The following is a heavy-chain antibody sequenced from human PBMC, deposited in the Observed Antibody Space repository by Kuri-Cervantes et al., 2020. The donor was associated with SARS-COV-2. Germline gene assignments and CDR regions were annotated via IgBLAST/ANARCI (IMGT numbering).Heavy chain of an antibody. J-gene: IGHJ4*02. CDR2: ISSSSSYI. Sequence: ESLKISCAASGFTFSSYSMNWVRQAPGKGLEWVSSISSSSSYIYYADSVKGRFTISRDNAKNSLYLQMNSLRAEDTALYYCAKATKTYYDFWSGYPGPDYWGQGTLVTVSS. CDR3: AKATKTYYDFWSGYPGPDY. CDR1: GFTFSSYS. V-gene: IGHV3-21*04. D-gene: IGHD3-3*01.